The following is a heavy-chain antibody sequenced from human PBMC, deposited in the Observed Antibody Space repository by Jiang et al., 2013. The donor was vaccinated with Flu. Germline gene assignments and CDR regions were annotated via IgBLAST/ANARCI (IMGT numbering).Heavy chain of an antibody. J-gene: IGHJ6*02. CDR3: ARLIAMYYDILTGYYGQGPMDV. V-gene: IGHV4-39*01. CDR1: GGSISSSSYY. Sequence: TCSVSGGSISSSSYYWGWIRQPPGKGLEWIGSIYYSGSTYYNPSLKSRVTISVDTSKNQFSLKLSSVTAADTAVYYCARLIAMYYDILTGYYGQGPMDVWGQGTTVTVSS. CDR2: IYYSGST. D-gene: IGHD3-9*01.